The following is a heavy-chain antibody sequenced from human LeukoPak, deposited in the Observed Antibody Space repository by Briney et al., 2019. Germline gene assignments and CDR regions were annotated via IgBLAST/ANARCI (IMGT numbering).Heavy chain of an antibody. D-gene: IGHD3-10*01. V-gene: IGHV3-7*04. J-gene: IGHJ4*02. Sequence: PGGSLRLSCAASGFTFSSYWMSWVRQAPGKGLESVANIKQDGSEKYYVDSVKGRFTISRDNAKNSLYLQMNSLRAEDTAVYYCARDRHYYGSGSYYNLGYWGQGTLVTVSS. CDR3: ARDRHYYGSGSYYNLGY. CDR1: GFTFSSYW. CDR2: IKQDGSEK.